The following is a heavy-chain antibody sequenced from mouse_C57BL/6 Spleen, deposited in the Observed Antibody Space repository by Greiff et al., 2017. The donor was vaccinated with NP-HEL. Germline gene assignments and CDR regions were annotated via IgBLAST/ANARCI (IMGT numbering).Heavy chain of an antibody. J-gene: IGHJ3*01. CDR2: IYPGDGDT. CDR1: GYAFSSYW. CDR3: ASGASAWFAY. D-gene: IGHD3-1*01. V-gene: IGHV1-80*01. Sequence: QVHVKQSGAELVKPGASVKISCKASGYAFSSYWMNWVKQRPGKGLEWIGQIYPGDGDTNYNGKFKGKATLTADKSSSTAYMQLSSLTSEDSAVYFCASGASAWFAYWGQGTLVTVSA.